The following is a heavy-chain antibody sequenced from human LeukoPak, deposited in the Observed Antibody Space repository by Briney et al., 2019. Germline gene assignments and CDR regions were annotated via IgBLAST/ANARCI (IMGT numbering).Heavy chain of an antibody. Sequence: PGGSLRLSCAASGFTFSSYSMNWVRQAPGKGLEWVSSISSSSSYIYYADSVKGRFTISRDNAKNPLYLQMNSLRAEDTAVYYCARDQLGVANYWGQGTLVTVSS. CDR3: ARDQLGVANY. V-gene: IGHV3-21*01. D-gene: IGHD2-8*01. J-gene: IGHJ4*02. CDR2: ISSSSSYI. CDR1: GFTFSSYS.